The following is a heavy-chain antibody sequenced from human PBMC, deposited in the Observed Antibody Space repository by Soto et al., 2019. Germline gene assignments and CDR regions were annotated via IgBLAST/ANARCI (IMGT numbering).Heavy chain of an antibody. CDR1: GYTFTSYD. Sequence: ASVKVSCKASGYTFTSYDINWVRQATGQGLEWMGWMNPNSGNTGYAQKFQGRVTMTRNTSISTAYMELSSLRSEDTAVYYCARAAEACSGGSCPFAEYFQHWGQGTLVTVSS. CDR3: ARAAEACSGGSCPFAEYFQH. V-gene: IGHV1-8*01. D-gene: IGHD2-15*01. CDR2: MNPNSGNT. J-gene: IGHJ1*01.